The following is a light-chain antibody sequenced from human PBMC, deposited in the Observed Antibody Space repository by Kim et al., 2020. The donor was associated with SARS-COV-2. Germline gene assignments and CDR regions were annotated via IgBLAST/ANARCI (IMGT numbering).Light chain of an antibody. CDR1: RRFLYNPNNKAY. Sequence: TATINCKSSRRFLYNPNNKAYLAWYQQKPGQPPKLLIYWASTRESGVPDRFSGSESWTDFTLTISNLQAEDVAIYYCQQYCSPPYTFGRGSKLEI. J-gene: IGKJ2*01. CDR2: WAS. V-gene: IGKV4-1*01. CDR3: QQYCSPPYT.